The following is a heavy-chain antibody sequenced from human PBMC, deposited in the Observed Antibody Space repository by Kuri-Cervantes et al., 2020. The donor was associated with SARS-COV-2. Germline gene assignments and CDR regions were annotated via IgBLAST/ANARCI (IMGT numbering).Heavy chain of an antibody. D-gene: IGHD2-2*01. CDR3: ATHQNIVVVPAAIPDAFDI. CDR2: IYPGDSDT. V-gene: IGHV5-51*01. CDR1: GYSFTSYW. J-gene: IGHJ3*02. Sequence: GESLKISCKGSGYSFTSYWIGWVRQMPGKGLEWMGIIYPGDSDTRYSPSFQGQVTISADKSISTAYLQWSSLKASDTAMYYCATHQNIVVVPAAIPDAFDIWGQGTMVT.